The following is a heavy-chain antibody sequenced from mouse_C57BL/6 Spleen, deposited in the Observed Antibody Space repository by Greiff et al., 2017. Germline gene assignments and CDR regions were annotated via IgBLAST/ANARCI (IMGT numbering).Heavy chain of an antibody. CDR1: GYTFTSYW. CDR3: ARSKGITTVVDFDY. J-gene: IGHJ2*01. CDR2: IDPNSGGT. D-gene: IGHD1-1*01. Sequence: QVQLQQPGAELVKPGASVKLSCKASGYTFTSYWMHWVKQRPGRGLEWIGGIDPNSGGTKYNEKFKSKATLTVDKPSSTAYMQLSSLTSEDSAVYYGARSKGITTVVDFDYWGQGTTLTVSS. V-gene: IGHV1-72*01.